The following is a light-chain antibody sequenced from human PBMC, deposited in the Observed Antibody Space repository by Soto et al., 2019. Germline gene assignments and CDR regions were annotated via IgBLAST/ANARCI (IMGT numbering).Light chain of an antibody. CDR1: SSDVGHYNY. V-gene: IGLV2-14*01. Sequence: QSALTQPASVSGSPGQSVTISCAGSSSDVGHYNYVSWYQQYPGKAPKLMIYDVTNRPSGVSNRFSGSKSGNTASLTISGLQAEDEAYYYCSSSTGGATMVFGGGTKLTVL. CDR3: SSSTGGATMV. J-gene: IGLJ3*02. CDR2: DVT.